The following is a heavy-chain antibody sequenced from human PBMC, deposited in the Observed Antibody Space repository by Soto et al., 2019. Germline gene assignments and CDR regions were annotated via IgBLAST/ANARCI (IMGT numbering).Heavy chain of an antibody. CDR3: SRENWFQDY. Sequence: GGSLRLSCAASGFTFSTYYMTWVRQAPGKGLEWVASIRNDGSEQYYVDSVKGRFTISRDNAKNSLYLQMNSLRAGDTALYYCSRENWFQDYWGQGTRVTVSS. CDR1: GFTFSTYY. D-gene: IGHD3-10*01. J-gene: IGHJ4*02. CDR2: IRNDGSEQ. V-gene: IGHV3-7*03.